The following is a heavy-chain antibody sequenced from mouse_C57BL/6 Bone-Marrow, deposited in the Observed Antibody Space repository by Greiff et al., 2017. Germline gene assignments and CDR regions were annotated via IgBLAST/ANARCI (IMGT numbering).Heavy chain of an antibody. V-gene: IGHV1-64*01. CDR1: GYTFTSYW. D-gene: IGHD1-1*01. Sequence: QVQLQQPGAELVKPGASVKLSCKASGYTFTSYWMHWVKQRPGQGLEWIGMIHPNSGSTNYNEKFKSKATLTVDKSSSTAYMQLSSLTSEDSAVYYCARPNCYGRRGWYFDVWGTGTTVTVSS. J-gene: IGHJ1*03. CDR3: ARPNCYGRRGWYFDV. CDR2: IHPNSGST.